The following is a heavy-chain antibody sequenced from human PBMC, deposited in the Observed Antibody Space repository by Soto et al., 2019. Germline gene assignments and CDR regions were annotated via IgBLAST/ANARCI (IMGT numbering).Heavy chain of an antibody. Sequence: GGSLRLSCAASGFTFSNAWMSWVRQAPGKGLEWAGRIKSKTDGGTTDYAAPVKGRFTISRDDSKYTLYLQMNSLKTEDTAVYYCTTLRGGRGDYWGQGTLVTVSS. CDR3: TTLRGGRGDY. J-gene: IGHJ4*02. CDR2: IKSKTDGGTT. CDR1: GFTFSNAW. D-gene: IGHD5-12*01. V-gene: IGHV3-15*01.